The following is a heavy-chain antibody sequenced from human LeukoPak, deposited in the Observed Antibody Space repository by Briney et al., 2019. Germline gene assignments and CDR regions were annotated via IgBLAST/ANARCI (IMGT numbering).Heavy chain of an antibody. CDR3: ARGISRFNWFDT. V-gene: IGHV6-1*01. J-gene: IGHJ5*02. D-gene: IGHD3-10*01. CDR1: GDSVSGNTTA. CDR2: TYSRSRWYH. Sequence: SQALSLTCAISGDSVSGNTTAWNWIRQSPWRGLEWLGRTYSRSRWYHDYAVSVTCRISISADTSKNQFSLQLISVTPDDTAIYFCARGISRFNWFDTWGQGTLVTVSS.